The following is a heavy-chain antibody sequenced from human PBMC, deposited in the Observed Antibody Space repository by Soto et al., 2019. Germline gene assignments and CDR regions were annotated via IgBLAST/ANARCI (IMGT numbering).Heavy chain of an antibody. CDR3: ARHVPYYDFWSGLRPKSPALFDP. CDR1: GGSISSYY. D-gene: IGHD3-3*01. Sequence: PSETLSLTCTVSGGSISSYYWSWIRQPPGKGLEWIVYIYYSGSTNYNPSLKSRVTISVDTSKNQFSLKLSSVTAADTAVYYCARHVPYYDFWSGLRPKSPALFDPWGQGTLVTVSS. CDR2: IYYSGST. V-gene: IGHV4-59*08. J-gene: IGHJ5*02.